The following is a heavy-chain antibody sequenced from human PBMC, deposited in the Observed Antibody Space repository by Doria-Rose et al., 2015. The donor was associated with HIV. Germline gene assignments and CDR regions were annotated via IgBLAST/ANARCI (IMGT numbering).Heavy chain of an antibody. CDR1: GVSLSSPGMG. J-gene: IGHJ4*02. CDR3: ARIKSSRWYHKYYFDF. V-gene: IGHV2-26*01. D-gene: IGHD6-13*01. Sequence: QVTLKESGPVLVKPTETLTLTCTVSGVSLSSPGMGVSWIRQPPWKALEWLANIFSDDERSHKTSLKSRLTIARGTSKSQVVLTMTDMDPVDTATYYCARIKSSRWYHKYYFDFWGQGTLVIVSA. CDR2: IFSDDER.